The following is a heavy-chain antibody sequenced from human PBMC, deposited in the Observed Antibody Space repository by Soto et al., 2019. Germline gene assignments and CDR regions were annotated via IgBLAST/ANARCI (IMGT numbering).Heavy chain of an antibody. CDR3: AKGESFSSGYYLDY. D-gene: IGHD3-22*01. Sequence: PVGSQSLSYTASEFTVSSNDMSWVRQAPGKGLEWVSVIYSGGSTYYADSVKGRFTISRDNSNNTVFLQMNSLRAEDTAVYYCAKGESFSSGYYLDYWGQGTLVTVSS. V-gene: IGHV3-53*01. J-gene: IGHJ4*02. CDR2: IYSGGST. CDR1: EFTVSSND.